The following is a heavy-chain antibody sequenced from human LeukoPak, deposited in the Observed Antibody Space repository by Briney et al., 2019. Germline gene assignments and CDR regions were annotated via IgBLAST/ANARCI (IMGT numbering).Heavy chain of an antibody. CDR1: GFTFSSYA. J-gene: IGHJ4*02. D-gene: IGHD3-22*01. CDR2: ITTSGGST. CDR3: AIMHGYYDGSGYWVQ. Sequence: GGSLRLSCAASGFTFSSYAMSWVRQAPGKGLEWISFITTSGGSTSYADSVEGRFTISRDNPRNTLYMQMNSLRDEDTAVYYCAIMHGYYDGSGYWVQWGQGTLVTVSS. V-gene: IGHV3-23*01.